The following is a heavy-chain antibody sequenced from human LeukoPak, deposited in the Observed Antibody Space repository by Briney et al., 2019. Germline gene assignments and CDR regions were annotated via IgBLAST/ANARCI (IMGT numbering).Heavy chain of an antibody. CDR2: ISNSESTI. CDR1: GFTLSTYN. V-gene: IGHV3-48*04. Sequence: GGSLRLSCAASGFTLSTYNMNWVRQAPGKGLEWVSYISNSESTIYYAGSVKGRFTVSRDNARSILYLQMNSLRAEDTAVYYCASRRYEYYGSGGNWFDPWGQGTLVIVSS. D-gene: IGHD3-10*01. J-gene: IGHJ5*02. CDR3: ASRRYEYYGSGGNWFDP.